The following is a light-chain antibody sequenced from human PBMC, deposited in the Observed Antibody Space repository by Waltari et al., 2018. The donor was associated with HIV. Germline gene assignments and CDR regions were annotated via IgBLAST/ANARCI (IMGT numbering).Light chain of an antibody. CDR1: SSNTGSNT. CDR3: AAWDDSLNGLWV. V-gene: IGLV1-44*01. J-gene: IGLJ3*02. Sequence: QSVLTQPPSTSGTPGPRVTIPCSGSSSNTGSNTVNWYQHLPGTAPKLLIYGNNQRPSGVPDRFSGSKSGTSASLAISGLQSEDEADYYCAAWDDSLNGLWVFGGGTKLTVL. CDR2: GNN.